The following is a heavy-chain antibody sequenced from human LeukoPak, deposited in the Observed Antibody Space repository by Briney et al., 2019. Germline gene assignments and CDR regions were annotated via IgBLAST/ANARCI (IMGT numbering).Heavy chain of an antibody. V-gene: IGHV1-8*01. Sequence: ASVKVSCKASGYTFTSYDINWVRQATGPGLEWMGWMNPNSGNTGYAQKFQGRVTMTRNTSISTAYMELSSLIPEDAAVYYCSRCPPSWSYSFVHWGQGTLVTVSS. J-gene: IGHJ4*02. D-gene: IGHD1-26*01. CDR1: GYTFTSYD. CDR2: MNPNSGNT. CDR3: SRCPPSWSYSFVH.